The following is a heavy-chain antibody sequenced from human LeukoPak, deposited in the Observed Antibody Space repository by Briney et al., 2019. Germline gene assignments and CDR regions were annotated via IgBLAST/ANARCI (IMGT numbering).Heavy chain of an antibody. J-gene: IGHJ4*02. CDR1: GGSISSSNW. D-gene: IGHD3-3*01. CDR2: IYHSGST. V-gene: IGHV4-4*02. CDR3: ARVGPGYDFWSGYPYLDY. Sequence: PSETLSLTCAVSGGSISSSNWWSWVRQPPGKGLEWIGEIYHSGSTNYNPSLKSRVTISVDKSKNQFSLKLSSVTAADTAVYYCARVGPGYDFWSGYPYLDYWGQGTLVTVSS.